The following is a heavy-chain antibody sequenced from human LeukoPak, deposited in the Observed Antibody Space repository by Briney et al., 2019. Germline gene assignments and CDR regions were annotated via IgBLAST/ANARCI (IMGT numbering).Heavy chain of an antibody. V-gene: IGHV3-7*03. CDR3: ARSSYSSSSSV. Sequence: MSWSRQAXGXGXEWVASINSDGSEGYYADVEKGRFTISRDNAKNSLYLQINSLRAEDTAVYYCARSSYSSSSSVWGQGTMVTVSS. CDR2: INSDGSEG. J-gene: IGHJ3*01. D-gene: IGHD6-6*01.